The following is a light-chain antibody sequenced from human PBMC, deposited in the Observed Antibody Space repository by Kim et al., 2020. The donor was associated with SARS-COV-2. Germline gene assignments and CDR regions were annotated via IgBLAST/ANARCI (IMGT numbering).Light chain of an antibody. V-gene: IGKV1-5*01. J-gene: IGKJ4*01. CDR1: QSISSW. Sequence: ATVGDRVTITCRASQSISSWLAWYQQKPGKAPKLLIYDASSLESGVPSRFSGSGSGTEFTLTISSLQPDDFATYYCQQYNSYPLTFGGGTKVDIK. CDR3: QQYNSYPLT. CDR2: DAS.